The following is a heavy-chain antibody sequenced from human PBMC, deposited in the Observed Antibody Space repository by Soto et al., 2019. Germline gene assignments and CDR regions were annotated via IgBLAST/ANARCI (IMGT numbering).Heavy chain of an antibody. D-gene: IGHD6-13*01. J-gene: IGHJ5*02. Sequence: GASVKVSCKASGYTFTSYAMHWVRQAPGQRLEWMGWINAGNGNTKYSQKFQGRVTITRDTSAGTAYMELSSLRSEDTAVYYCARGKVWQQLVFDWFDPWGQGTLVTVSS. V-gene: IGHV1-3*01. CDR2: INAGNGNT. CDR3: ARGKVWQQLVFDWFDP. CDR1: GYTFTSYA.